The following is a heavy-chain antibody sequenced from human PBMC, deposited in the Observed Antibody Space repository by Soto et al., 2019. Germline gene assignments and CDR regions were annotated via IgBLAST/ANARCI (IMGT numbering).Heavy chain of an antibody. D-gene: IGHD6-13*01. CDR2: ISGSGVST. CDR3: AVISRNWYPSNFHH. CDR1: GFAFSAYT. J-gene: IGHJ1*01. Sequence: PGWSLRLSCVASGFAFSAYTLSWVRQAPGKGLEWVSVISGSGVSTYYVDSVKGRFIISRDNSKNTLFLQMNSQRADDTAVYYCAVISRNWYPSNFHHWGQGTLVTVSS. V-gene: IGHV3-23*01.